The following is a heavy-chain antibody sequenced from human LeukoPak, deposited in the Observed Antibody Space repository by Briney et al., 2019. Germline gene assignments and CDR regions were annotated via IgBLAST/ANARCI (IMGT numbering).Heavy chain of an antibody. Sequence: PGGSLRLSCAASGFTFSSNAMNWVRQAPGKGLEWVSVIYSGGRTYYADSVKGRFTISRDNSKNTLYLQMNSLRAEDTAVYYCATNDYDFFGYGMDVWGQGTTVTVSS. CDR3: ATNDYDFFGYGMDV. CDR2: IYSGGRT. J-gene: IGHJ6*02. D-gene: IGHD3-3*01. CDR1: GFTFSSNA. V-gene: IGHV3-53*01.